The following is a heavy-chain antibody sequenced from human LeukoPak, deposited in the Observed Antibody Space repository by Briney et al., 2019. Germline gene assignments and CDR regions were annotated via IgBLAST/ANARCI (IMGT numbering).Heavy chain of an antibody. CDR1: GFPFSDAW. Sequence: GGSLGLSCAASGFPFSDAWMSWVRQAPGKGLEWVSAISGSGGSTYYADSVKGRFTISRDNSKNTLYLQMNSLRAEDTAVYYCARSSSGIVGATTGYWGQGTLVTVSS. J-gene: IGHJ4*02. CDR3: ARSSSGIVGATTGY. CDR2: ISGSGGST. V-gene: IGHV3-23*01. D-gene: IGHD1-26*01.